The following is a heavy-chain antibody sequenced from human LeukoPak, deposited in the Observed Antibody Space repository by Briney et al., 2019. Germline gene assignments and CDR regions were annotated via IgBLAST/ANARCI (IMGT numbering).Heavy chain of an antibody. D-gene: IGHD4-17*01. CDR2: ISSSSSYI. V-gene: IGHV3-21*01. J-gene: IGHJ2*01. CDR3: AKARTVTMWWSFDL. CDR1: GFTFSSYS. Sequence: PGGSLRLSCAASGFTFSSYSMNWVRQAPGKGLEWVSSISSSSSYIYYADSVKGRFTISRDNAKNSLYLQMNSLRAEDTAVYYCAKARTVTMWWSFDLWGRGTLVSVSS.